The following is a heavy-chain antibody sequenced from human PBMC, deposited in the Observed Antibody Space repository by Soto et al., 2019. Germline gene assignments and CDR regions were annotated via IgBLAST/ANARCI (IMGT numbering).Heavy chain of an antibody. D-gene: IGHD3-10*01. CDR3: AKSYYYGSGSYSPLFDP. V-gene: IGHV3-23*01. CDR1: GWAIRSNS. J-gene: IGHJ5*02. Sequence: LTHFGTASGWAIRSNSMGGVRLATGKGLEWVSAISGSGGSTYYADSVKGRFTISRDNSKNTLYLQMNSLRAEDTAVYYCAKSYYYGSGSYSPLFDPWGQGTLVTVSS. CDR2: ISGSGGST.